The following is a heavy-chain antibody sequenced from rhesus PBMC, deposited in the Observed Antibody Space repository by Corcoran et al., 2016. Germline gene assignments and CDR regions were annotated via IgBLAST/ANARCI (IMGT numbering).Heavy chain of an antibody. V-gene: IGHV4-93*02. CDR2: IYGSGGST. J-gene: IGHJ4*01. D-gene: IGHD2-39*01. CDR3: ARRALVYYFDY. Sequence: QVQLQESGPAVVKPSETLSLTCAVSGGSISSSNWWSWIRQSPGKGLEWIGGIYGSGGSTEYNPSLKSRVTISIDTSKNQFSMKLSSVTAADTAVYYCARRALVYYFDYWGQGVLVTVSS. CDR1: GGSISSSNW.